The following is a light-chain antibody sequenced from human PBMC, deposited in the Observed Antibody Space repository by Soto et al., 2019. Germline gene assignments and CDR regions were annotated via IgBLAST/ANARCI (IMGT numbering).Light chain of an antibody. V-gene: IGKV3-20*01. CDR2: GAS. CDR1: QSVSSSY. CDR3: QQYGSSPQT. Sequence: EIVLTQSPGTLSLSPGERATLSCRASQSVSSSYLAWYQQKPGQAPRLLFYGASSRATGIPDRFSGSGSGTDFTLTISRLEPEDFAVYYCQQYGSSPQTFGQGTKVDIK. J-gene: IGKJ1*01.